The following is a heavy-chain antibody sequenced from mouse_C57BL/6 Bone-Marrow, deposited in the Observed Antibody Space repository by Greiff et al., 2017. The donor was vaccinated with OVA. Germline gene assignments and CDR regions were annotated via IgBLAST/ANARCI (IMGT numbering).Heavy chain of an antibody. CDR3: ARDWAYSNSYYYAMDY. Sequence: EVQLVESEGGLVQPGSSMKLSCTASGFTFSDYYMAWVRQVPEKGLEWVANINYDGSSTYYLDSLKSRFIISRDNAKNILYLQMSSLKSEDTATYYCARDWAYSNSYYYAMDYWGQGTSVTVSS. J-gene: IGHJ4*01. D-gene: IGHD2-5*01. V-gene: IGHV5-16*01. CDR2: INYDGSST. CDR1: GFTFSDYY.